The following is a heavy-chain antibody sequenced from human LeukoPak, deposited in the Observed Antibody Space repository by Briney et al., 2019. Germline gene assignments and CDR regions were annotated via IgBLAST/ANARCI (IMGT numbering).Heavy chain of an antibody. Sequence: GGSLRLSCAASGFTFSSYSMNWVRQAPGKGLEWVSSISSSRSYIYYADSVKGRFTISTDNAKNSLYLQMNSLRAEDTAVYYCARRLGYCSGGSCQRTGWFDPWGQGTLVTVSS. V-gene: IGHV3-21*01. D-gene: IGHD2-15*01. CDR3: ARRLGYCSGGSCQRTGWFDP. CDR1: GFTFSSYS. CDR2: ISSSRSYI. J-gene: IGHJ5*02.